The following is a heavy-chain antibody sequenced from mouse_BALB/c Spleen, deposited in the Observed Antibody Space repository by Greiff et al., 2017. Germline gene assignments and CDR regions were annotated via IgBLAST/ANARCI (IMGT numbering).Heavy chain of an antibody. CDR2: ISSGGSYT. CDR1: GFTFSSYG. V-gene: IGHV5-6*01. J-gene: IGHJ2*01. Sequence: EVKLMESGGDLVKPGGSLKLSCAASGFTFSSYGMSWVRQTPDKRLEWVATISSGGSYTYYPDSVKGRFTISRDNAKNTLYLQMSSLKSEDTAMYYCARHEGPFDYWGQGTTLTVSS. D-gene: IGHD3-3*01. CDR3: ARHEGPFDY.